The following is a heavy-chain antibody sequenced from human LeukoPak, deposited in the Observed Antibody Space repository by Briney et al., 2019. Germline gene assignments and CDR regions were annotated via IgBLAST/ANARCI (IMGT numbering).Heavy chain of an antibody. D-gene: IGHD3-10*01. J-gene: IGHJ4*02. Sequence: GGSLRLSCAASGFTFDDYAMHWVRQAPGKGLEWVSGISWNSGSIGYADSVKGRFTISRDNAKNSLYLQMNSLRAEDTAVYYCARGPILYYFDYWGQGTLVTVSS. CDR1: GFTFDDYA. V-gene: IGHV3-9*01. CDR2: ISWNSGSI. CDR3: ARGPILYYFDY.